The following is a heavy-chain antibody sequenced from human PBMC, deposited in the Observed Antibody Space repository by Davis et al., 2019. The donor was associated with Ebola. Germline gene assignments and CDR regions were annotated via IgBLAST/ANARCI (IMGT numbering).Heavy chain of an antibody. CDR3: ARGNAFDI. J-gene: IGHJ3*02. Sequence: SETLSLTCTVPGGSISSGDYYWSWIRQPPGKGLEWIGYIYYSGSTYYNPSLKSRVTISVDTSKNQFPLKLSSVTAADTAVYYCARGNAFDIWGQGTMVTVSS. V-gene: IGHV4-30-4*01. CDR2: IYYSGST. CDR1: GGSISSGDYY.